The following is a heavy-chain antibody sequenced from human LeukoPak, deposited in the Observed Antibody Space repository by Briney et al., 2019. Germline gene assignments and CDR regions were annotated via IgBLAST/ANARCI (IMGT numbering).Heavy chain of an antibody. CDR2: ISYDGSNK. D-gene: IGHD6-13*01. Sequence: PGGSLRLSCAASGFTFSSYAMSWVRQAPGKGLEWVAVISYDGSNKYYADSVKGRFTISRDNSKNTLYLQMNSLRAEDTAVYYCARFGCRSGYSSSWCAFDIWGQGTMVTVSS. J-gene: IGHJ3*02. V-gene: IGHV3-30*04. CDR3: ARFGCRSGYSSSWCAFDI. CDR1: GFTFSSYA.